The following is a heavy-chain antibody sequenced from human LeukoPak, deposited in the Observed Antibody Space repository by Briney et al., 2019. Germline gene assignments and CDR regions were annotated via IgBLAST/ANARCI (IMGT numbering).Heavy chain of an antibody. CDR3: ARDRAEQWLVPSTDY. Sequence: ASVKVSCKASGYTFTSYGISWVRQAPGQGLKWTGWISGYNGNTNYAQKLQGRVTMTTDTSTSTAYMELRSLRSDDTAVYYCARDRAEQWLVPSTDYWGQGTLVTVSS. V-gene: IGHV1-18*01. D-gene: IGHD6-19*01. J-gene: IGHJ4*02. CDR2: ISGYNGNT. CDR1: GYTFTSYG.